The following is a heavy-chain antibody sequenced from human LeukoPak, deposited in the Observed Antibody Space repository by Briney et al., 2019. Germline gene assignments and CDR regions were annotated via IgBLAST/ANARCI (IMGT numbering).Heavy chain of an antibody. Sequence: GGSLRLSCAASGFTFDEYAMHWVRHVPGKGLEWVSGINWNSGSIGYADSVKGRFTISRDNAKNSLYMQMNSLRAEDMALYYCAKDMGYSSGYPEAFDIWGQGTMVTVSS. CDR1: GFTFDEYA. D-gene: IGHD3-22*01. V-gene: IGHV3-9*03. J-gene: IGHJ3*02. CDR2: INWNSGSI. CDR3: AKDMGYSSGYPEAFDI.